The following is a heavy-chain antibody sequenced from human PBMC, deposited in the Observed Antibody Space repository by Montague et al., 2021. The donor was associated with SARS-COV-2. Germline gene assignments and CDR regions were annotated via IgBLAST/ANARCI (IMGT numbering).Heavy chain of an antibody. Sequence: SLRLSCPASGFTFSSYSMNWVRQAPGKGLEWVSSIDVSDTYIYYADSVKGRFTISRDNGKNSLCLQMNSLRAEDTAVYYCARDRRFVEGNPYYMDVWGKGTTVTVSS. V-gene: IGHV3-21*01. J-gene: IGHJ6*03. CDR1: GFTFSSYS. D-gene: IGHD3-3*01. CDR3: ARDRRFVEGNPYYMDV. CDR2: IDVSDTYI.